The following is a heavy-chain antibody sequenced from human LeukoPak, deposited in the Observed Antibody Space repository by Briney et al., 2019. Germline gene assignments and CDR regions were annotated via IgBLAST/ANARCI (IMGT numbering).Heavy chain of an antibody. V-gene: IGHV3-21*01. D-gene: IGHD3-10*01. Sequence: PGGSLRLSCAASGFTFSSYSMKWVRQAPGKGLEWVSSISSSSSYIYYADSLKGRFTISRDSAKNSLYLQMNSLRADDTAVYYCARDPGIRGFDYWGQGTLVTVSS. J-gene: IGHJ4*02. CDR1: GFTFSSYS. CDR2: ISSSSSYI. CDR3: ARDPGIRGFDY.